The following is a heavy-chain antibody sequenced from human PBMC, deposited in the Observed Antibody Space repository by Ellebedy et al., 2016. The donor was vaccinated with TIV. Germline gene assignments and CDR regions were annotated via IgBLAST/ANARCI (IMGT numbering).Heavy chain of an antibody. CDR2: IKHDESEI. Sequence: GESLKISXAASGFSFSSFWMSWVRQAPGKGPEWVASIKHDESEIYSMDSVKGRFAISKDNAQNSLYLQMNTLRAEDTAVYYCTRARREYASGWDPFDYWGQGTLVTVSS. J-gene: IGHJ4*02. CDR3: TRARREYASGWDPFDY. D-gene: IGHD6-19*01. V-gene: IGHV3-7*01. CDR1: GFSFSSFW.